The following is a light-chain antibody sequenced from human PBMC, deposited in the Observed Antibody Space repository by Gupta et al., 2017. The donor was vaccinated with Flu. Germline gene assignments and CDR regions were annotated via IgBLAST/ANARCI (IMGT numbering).Light chain of an antibody. CDR3: CSYAGANTWV. V-gene: IGLV2-11*01. CDR2: DVT. J-gene: IGLJ3*02. Sequence: SVTISCTGTSSDVGNYNFVSWYQHHPHKAPKLIISDVTKRPSGVPDRFSGSKSGYTASLTISGLQPDDEAEYFCCSYAGANTWVFGGGTTLTVL. CDR1: SSDVGNYNF.